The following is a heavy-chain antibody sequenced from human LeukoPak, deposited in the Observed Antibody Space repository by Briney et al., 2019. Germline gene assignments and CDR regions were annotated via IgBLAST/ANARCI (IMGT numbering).Heavy chain of an antibody. V-gene: IGHV3-23*01. Sequence: GGSLRLSCAASGFTFSSYVMSWVRQAPGKGLEWVAAISGSGGSTYYADSVKGRFTISRGNSRNTLYLQMNSLRAEDTAVYYCAKGPYCSSSSCYIEASLGDYWGQGTLVTVSS. CDR1: GFTFSSYV. J-gene: IGHJ4*02. CDR3: AKGPYCSSSSCYIEASLGDY. CDR2: ISGSGGST. D-gene: IGHD2-2*02.